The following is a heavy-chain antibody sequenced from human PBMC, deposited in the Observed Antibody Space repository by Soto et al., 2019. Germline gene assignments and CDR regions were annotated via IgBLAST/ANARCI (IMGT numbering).Heavy chain of an antibody. CDR2: ISYDGSNK. Sequence: QVQLVESGGGVVQPGRSLRLSCAASGFTFSSYGMHWVRQAPGKGLEWVAVISYDGSNKCYADSVKGRFTISRDNSKNTLYLQMNSLRAEDTAVYYCAKPPYGDFPAEYFQHWGQGTLVTVSS. CDR1: GFTFSSYG. J-gene: IGHJ1*01. D-gene: IGHD4-17*01. V-gene: IGHV3-30*18. CDR3: AKPPYGDFPAEYFQH.